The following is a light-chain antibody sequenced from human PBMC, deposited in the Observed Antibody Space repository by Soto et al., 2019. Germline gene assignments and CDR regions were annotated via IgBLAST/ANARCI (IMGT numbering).Light chain of an antibody. V-gene: IGKV3-15*01. Sequence: EIVMTQSPDTLSMSRGEGATLSCRVSQSVSSRLVWYQQKPGQAPRLLIYGASTRATGIPARFSGSGSGTEFTLTISSLQTEEFAIYYCQQYESRPRTFGQGTKVEIK. CDR1: QSVSSR. CDR2: GAS. J-gene: IGKJ1*01. CDR3: QQYESRPRT.